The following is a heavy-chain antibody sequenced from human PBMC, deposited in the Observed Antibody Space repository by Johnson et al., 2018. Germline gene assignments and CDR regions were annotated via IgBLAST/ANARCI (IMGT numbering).Heavy chain of an antibody. CDR2: IWYDGSNK. J-gene: IGHJ6*02. V-gene: IGHV3-33*01. Sequence: VQLVETGGGVVQPGRSLRLSCAASGFTFSSYGMHWVRQAPGKGLEWVAVIWYDGSNKYYADSVKGRFTISRDNSKNTLYLQMNSPRAEYTAVYYCARARIWGIQLYYYYYGMDVGGQGTTVTVSS. CDR3: ARARIWGIQLYYYYYGMDV. D-gene: IGHD5-18*01. CDR1: GFTFSSYG.